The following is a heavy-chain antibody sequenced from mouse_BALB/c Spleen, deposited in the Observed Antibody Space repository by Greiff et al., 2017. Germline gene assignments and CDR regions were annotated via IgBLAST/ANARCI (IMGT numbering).Heavy chain of an antibody. CDR3: ARQRSPGTGWFAY. V-gene: IGHV5-6*01. Sequence: EVQGVESGGDLVKPGGSLKLSCAASGFTFSSYGMSWVRQTPDKRLEWVATISSGGSYTYYPDSVKGRFTISRDNAKNTLYLQMSSLKSEDTAMYYCARQRSPGTGWFAYWGQGTLVTVSA. CDR2: ISSGGSYT. D-gene: IGHD4-1*01. CDR1: GFTFSSYG. J-gene: IGHJ3*01.